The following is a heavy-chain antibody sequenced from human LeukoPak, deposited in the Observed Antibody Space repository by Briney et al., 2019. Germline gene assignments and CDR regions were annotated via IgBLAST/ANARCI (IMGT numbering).Heavy chain of an antibody. J-gene: IGHJ2*01. D-gene: IGHD3-22*01. V-gene: IGHV4-59*08. Sequence: SETLSLTCTVSGSSISSYYWSWIRQPPGKGLEWIGYICYSGSTNYNPSLKSRVTISVDTSKNQFSLKLSSVTAADTAVYYCARMYYYDTSGYSMPTAHFDLWGRGTLVTVSS. CDR1: GSSISSYY. CDR2: ICYSGST. CDR3: ARMYYYDTSGYSMPTAHFDL.